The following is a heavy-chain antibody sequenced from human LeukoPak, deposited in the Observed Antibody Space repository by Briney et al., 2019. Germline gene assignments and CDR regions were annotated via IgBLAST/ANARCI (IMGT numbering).Heavy chain of an antibody. D-gene: IGHD1-1*01. Sequence: SETLSLTCTVSGDSISTNSNFFWGWIRQPPGKGLAWIGIVYYAGTTYYNPSLESRVTIFVDTSKNVFSLRLTSVTAADTAVYYCARHRRITNWYVDFWGRGTLVTVSS. CDR3: ARHRRITNWYVDF. CDR1: GDSISTNSNFF. V-gene: IGHV4-39*01. J-gene: IGHJ4*02. CDR2: VYYAGTT.